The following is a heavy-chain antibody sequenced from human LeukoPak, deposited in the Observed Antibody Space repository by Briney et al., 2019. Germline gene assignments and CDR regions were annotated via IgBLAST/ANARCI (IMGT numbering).Heavy chain of an antibody. J-gene: IGHJ3*01. CDR2: ISGSGTST. D-gene: IGHD2-2*01. Sequence: QTGGSLRLSCAASGFTFSSYAMSWVRQAPGKGLEWVSTISGSGTSTYYAESVKGRFTISRDNSKNTLYLQMNNLRAEDTAVYYCAKDRYGTSGRYLYAFDLWGQGTAVTVSS. CDR3: AKDRYGTSGRYLYAFDL. V-gene: IGHV3-23*01. CDR1: GFTFSSYA.